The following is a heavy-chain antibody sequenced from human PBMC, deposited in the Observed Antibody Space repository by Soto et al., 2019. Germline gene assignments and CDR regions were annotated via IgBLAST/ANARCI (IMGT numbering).Heavy chain of an antibody. D-gene: IGHD6-25*01. V-gene: IGHV4-59*01. Sequence: SETLSLTCSVSGVSISSYFWSWIRQAPGGGLEWIGYTYHRGSTDYSPSLKSRVAISLDTSENQFSLKVNSVTAADTAVYYCARIGGYHGPLDYWGQGTPVTV. CDR2: TYHRGST. J-gene: IGHJ4*02. CDR1: GVSISSYF. CDR3: ARIGGYHGPLDY.